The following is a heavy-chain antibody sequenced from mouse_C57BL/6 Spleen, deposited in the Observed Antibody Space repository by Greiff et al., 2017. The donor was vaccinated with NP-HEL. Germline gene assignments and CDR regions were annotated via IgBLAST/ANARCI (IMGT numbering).Heavy chain of an antibody. CDR1: GYSITSGYY. CDR2: ISYDGSN. V-gene: IGHV3-6*01. J-gene: IGHJ3*01. CDR3: ARGRSTAWFAY. D-gene: IGHD5-1*01. Sequence: ESGPGLVKPSQSLSLTCSVTGYSITSGYYWNWIRQFPGNKLEWMGYISYDGSNNYNPSLKNRISITRDTSKNQFFLKLNSVTTEDTATYYCARGRSTAWFAYWGQGTLVTVSA.